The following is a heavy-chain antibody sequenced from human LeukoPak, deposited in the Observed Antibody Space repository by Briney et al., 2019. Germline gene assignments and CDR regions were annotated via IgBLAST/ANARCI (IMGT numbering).Heavy chain of an antibody. CDR3: ARGSYASSGYWLPFGGYFDY. D-gene: IGHD3-22*01. CDR2: IYYSGST. V-gene: IGHV4-59*11. J-gene: IGHJ4*02. CDR1: GGSISSHY. Sequence: SETLSLTCSVSGGSISSHYWIWIRQPPGKGGEGVGYIYYSGSTNYTPSLKSRVTISVDTSKNQFSLKLSYVTAADTAVYYCARGSYASSGYWLPFGGYFDYWGPGTLVTVSS.